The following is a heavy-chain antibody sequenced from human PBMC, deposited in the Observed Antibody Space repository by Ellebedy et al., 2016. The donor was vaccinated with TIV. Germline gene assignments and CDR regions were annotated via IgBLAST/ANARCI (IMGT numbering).Heavy chain of an antibody. CDR2: IYYSGST. CDR3: AAFRQQLVPSEYFQH. CDR1: GGSISSYY. V-gene: IGHV4-59*01. J-gene: IGHJ1*01. D-gene: IGHD6-13*01. Sequence: MPSETLSLTCTVSGGSISSYYWSWIRQPPGKGLEWIGYIYYSGSTNYNPSLKSRVTISVDTSKNQFSLKLSSVTAADTAVYYCAAFRQQLVPSEYFQHWGQGTLVTVSS.